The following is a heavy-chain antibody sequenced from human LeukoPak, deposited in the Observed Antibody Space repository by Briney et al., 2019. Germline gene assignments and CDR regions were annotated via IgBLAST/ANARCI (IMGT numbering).Heavy chain of an antibody. Sequence: SETLSLTCTVSGGSISSGGYYWSWIRQHPGKGLEWIGYIYHSGSTYYNPSLKSRVTISVDRSKNQFSLKLSSVTAADTAVYYCARTIGYCSSTSCYDFKKLEYYFDYWGQGTLVTVSS. J-gene: IGHJ4*02. CDR2: IYHSGST. D-gene: IGHD2-2*01. CDR1: GGSISSGGYY. V-gene: IGHV4-31*03. CDR3: ARTIGYCSSTSCYDFKKLEYYFDY.